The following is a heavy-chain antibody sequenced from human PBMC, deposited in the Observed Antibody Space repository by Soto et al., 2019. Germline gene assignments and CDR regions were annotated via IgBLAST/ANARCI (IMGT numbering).Heavy chain of an antibody. J-gene: IGHJ6*03. D-gene: IGHD2-2*01. CDR1: DGSISSYY. CDR3: ATSVPTLYYYHYMDV. V-gene: IGHV4-59*01. Sequence: SQTLSLTCTVSDGSISSYYWSWIRQPPGKGLEWIGYIYYSGSTNYNPSLKSRLTISVDTSKNNFSLKLSSVTAADTAVYYCATSVPTLYYYHYMDVWGKGTTVTVSS. CDR2: IYYSGST.